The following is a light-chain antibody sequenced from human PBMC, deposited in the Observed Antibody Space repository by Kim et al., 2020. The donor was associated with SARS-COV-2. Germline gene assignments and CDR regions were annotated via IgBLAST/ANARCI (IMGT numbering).Light chain of an antibody. CDR1: SSNIGNNT. J-gene: IGLJ3*02. Sequence: GQRVTISCSGSSSNIGNNTVNWYKQLPGTAPRLLIYSNDERPSGVPDRFSGSKSGTSAFLAISGLQSEDEANYYCAAWDDSLNGWVFGGGTQLTVL. CDR3: AAWDDSLNGWV. CDR2: SND. V-gene: IGLV1-44*01.